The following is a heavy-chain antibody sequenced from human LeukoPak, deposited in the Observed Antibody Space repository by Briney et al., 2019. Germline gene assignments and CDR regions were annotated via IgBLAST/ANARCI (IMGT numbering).Heavy chain of an antibody. CDR3: ARDQYYDFWSGYYTGDWFDP. V-gene: IGHV3-7*01. J-gene: IGHJ5*02. CDR2: IKQDGSEK. Sequence: GGSLRLSCAASGFTFSSYWMSWVRQAPGKGLEWVANIKQDGSEKYYVDSVKGRFTISRDNAKNSLYLQMNSLRAEDTAMYYCARDQYYDFWSGYYTGDWFDPWGQGTLVTVSS. D-gene: IGHD3-3*01. CDR1: GFTFSSYW.